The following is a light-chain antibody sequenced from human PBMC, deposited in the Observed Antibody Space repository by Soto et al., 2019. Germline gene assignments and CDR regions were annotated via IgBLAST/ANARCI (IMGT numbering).Light chain of an antibody. CDR2: DVS. CDR1: QSIGGN. V-gene: IGKV3-15*01. Sequence: EIVVTQSPAALSVSPGERATLSCRASQSIGGNLAWYQQKPGQAPRLLIYDVSTRATGIPARFSGRGSGTEFTLTISSLQSEDFAVYYCQQRSNWPPTWTFGQGTKVDIK. J-gene: IGKJ1*01. CDR3: QQRSNWPPTWT.